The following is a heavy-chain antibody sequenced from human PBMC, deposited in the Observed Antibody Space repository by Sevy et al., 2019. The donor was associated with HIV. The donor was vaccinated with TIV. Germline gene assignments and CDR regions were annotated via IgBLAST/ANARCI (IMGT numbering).Heavy chain of an antibody. CDR3: AKDHGKGSGYYYMDV. Sequence: GGPLRLSCAASGFTFSSYGMHWVRQAPGKGLEWVAVIWYDGSNKYYADSVKGRFTISRDNSKNTLYLQMNSLRAEDTAVYYCAKDHGKGSGYYYMDVWGKGTTVTVSS. V-gene: IGHV3-33*06. CDR2: IWYDGSNK. J-gene: IGHJ6*03. D-gene: IGHD3-10*01. CDR1: GFTFSSYG.